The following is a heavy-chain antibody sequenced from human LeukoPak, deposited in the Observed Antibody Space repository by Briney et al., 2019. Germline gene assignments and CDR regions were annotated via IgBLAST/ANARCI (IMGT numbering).Heavy chain of an antibody. CDR2: ISSSGSTI. V-gene: IGHV3-11*01. CDR1: GFTFSDYY. Sequence: PGGSLRRYCAASGFTFSDYYMSWLRQAPGKGLEWVSYISSSGSTIYYADSVKGRFTISRDNAKNSLYLQMNSLRAEDTAVYYCATDAWGYYALSDWGQGTLVTVSS. J-gene: IGHJ4*02. D-gene: IGHD3-22*01. CDR3: ATDAWGYYALSD.